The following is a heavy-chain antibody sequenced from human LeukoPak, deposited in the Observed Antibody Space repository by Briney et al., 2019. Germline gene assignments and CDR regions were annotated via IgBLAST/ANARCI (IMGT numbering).Heavy chain of an antibody. Sequence: PSETLSLTCTVSGGSINSYYWSWIRQPPGKGLEWIGYIYYSGSTNYNPSLKSRVTISVDTSKNQFSLKLSSVTAADTAVYYCARVMTGGDAFDIWGQGTMVTVSS. V-gene: IGHV4-59*01. CDR1: GGSINSYY. J-gene: IGHJ3*02. CDR3: ARVMTGGDAFDI. CDR2: IYYSGST. D-gene: IGHD2-21*02.